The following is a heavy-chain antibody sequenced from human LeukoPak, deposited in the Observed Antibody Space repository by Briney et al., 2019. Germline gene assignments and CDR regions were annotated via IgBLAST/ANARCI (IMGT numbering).Heavy chain of an antibody. V-gene: IGHV3-48*02. D-gene: IGHD3-22*01. J-gene: IGHJ5*02. CDR2: LSSSSSTI. Sequence: PGGSLRLSCAASGFTFNTYTMNWVRQVPGKGLEWVCSLSSSSSTIYYADSVKGRFTISRDNAKNSLYLQMNSLRDEDTAVYYCARGDSSGYGPDHWGQGTLVTVSS. CDR3: ARGDSSGYGPDH. CDR1: GFTFNTYT.